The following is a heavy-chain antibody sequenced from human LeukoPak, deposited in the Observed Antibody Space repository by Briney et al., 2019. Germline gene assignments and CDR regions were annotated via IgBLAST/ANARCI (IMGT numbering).Heavy chain of an antibody. CDR3: AKRGGSPFQYSNWFDP. Sequence: GESLRIPCRASGYSFADNWIAGVRQMPGKGLEWMGIIYPGDSDTKYNPSFQGRVIFSVDKSNNTAYLQWSSLEASDSAVYFCAKRGGSPFQYSNWFDPWGQGTLVTVSS. CDR1: GYSFADNW. V-gene: IGHV5-51*01. D-gene: IGHD1-26*01. J-gene: IGHJ5*02. CDR2: IYPGDSDT.